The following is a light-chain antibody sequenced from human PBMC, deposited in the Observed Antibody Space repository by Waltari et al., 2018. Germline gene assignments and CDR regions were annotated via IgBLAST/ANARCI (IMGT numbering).Light chain of an antibody. CDR3: QQRSDWWT. CDR2: DAS. J-gene: IGKJ1*01. V-gene: IGKV3-11*01. Sequence: EIVLTQSPATLSLSPGERATLPCRASQSVSSYLAWYQQKPGQAPRLLIYDASNRATGVPARFSGSGSETDFTLTISSLEPEDFAVYYCQQRSDWWTFGQGTKVEIK. CDR1: QSVSSY.